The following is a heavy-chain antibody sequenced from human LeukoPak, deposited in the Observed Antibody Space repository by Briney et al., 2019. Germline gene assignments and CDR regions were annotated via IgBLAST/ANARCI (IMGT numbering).Heavy chain of an antibody. CDR3: ARDRGSTAVVRGVNHC. CDR2: ISSSSSTI. CDR1: GFTFSSYS. J-gene: IGHJ4*02. Sequence: GGSLRLSCAASGFTFSSYSMNWVRQAPGKGLEWVSYISSSSSTIYYTDSVKGRLTISRDNAENSLYLQMSSLRAEDTAVYYCARDRGSTAVVRGVNHCWGQGTLVTVSS. D-gene: IGHD3-10*01. V-gene: IGHV3-48*04.